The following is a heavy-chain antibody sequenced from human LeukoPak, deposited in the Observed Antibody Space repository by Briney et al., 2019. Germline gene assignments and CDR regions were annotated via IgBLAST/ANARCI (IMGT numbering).Heavy chain of an antibody. D-gene: IGHD2-21*01. CDR3: ARGHIDRRWFDP. J-gene: IGHJ5*02. CDR2: IIPIFGTA. CDR1: GGTFSSYA. Sequence: SVKVSCKASGGTFSSYAISWVRQAPGQGLEWMGGIIPIFGTANYAQKFQGRVTITADESTSTAYMELSSLRSEDTAVYYCARGHIDRRWFDPWGQGTLVTVSS. V-gene: IGHV1-69*13.